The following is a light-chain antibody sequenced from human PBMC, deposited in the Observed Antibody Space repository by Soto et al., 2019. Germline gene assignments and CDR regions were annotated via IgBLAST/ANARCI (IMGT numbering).Light chain of an antibody. CDR2: EVS. J-gene: IGLJ3*02. Sequence: QSALTQPPSASGSPGQSVTISCTGPSSDIGGYNYVSWYQHHPGKAPKVMIYEVSKRPSGVPDRFSGSKSGNTASLTVSGLQPEDEADYYCSSYAGSNNLGVFGGGTKLTVL. CDR1: SSDIGGYNY. V-gene: IGLV2-8*01. CDR3: SSYAGSNNLGV.